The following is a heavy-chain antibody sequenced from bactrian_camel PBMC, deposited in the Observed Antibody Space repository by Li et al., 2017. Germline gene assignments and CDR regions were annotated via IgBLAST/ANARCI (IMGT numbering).Heavy chain of an antibody. CDR2: IGSDGSA. D-gene: IGHD2*01. CDR1: GHTPSMRC. V-gene: IGHV3S53*01. CDR3: GAGVEYCSRSNYCDCQLDALSRAGYRY. Sequence: QVQLVESGGGSVQAGGSLKLSCTASGHTPSMRCMGWARQAPGKPREAVAAIGSDGSAVYADSVKGRFTISRDNAKRTVYLQMNSLKPEDAAVYYCGAGVEYCSRSNYCDCQLDALSRAGYRYWGQGTQVTVS. J-gene: IGHJ4*01.